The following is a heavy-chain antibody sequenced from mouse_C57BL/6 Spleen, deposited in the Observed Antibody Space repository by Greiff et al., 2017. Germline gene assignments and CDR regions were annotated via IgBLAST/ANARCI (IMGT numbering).Heavy chain of an antibody. V-gene: IGHV1-52*01. CDR1: GYTFTSYW. CDR3: ARGPGD. CDR2: IAPSDSEP. Sequence: QVQLQQPGAELVRPGSSVKLSCKASGYTFTSYWMHWVQPTPIQGLEWIGNIAPSDSEPPYNQKFQDKATLKVDKSTSKAYMQLSSRTAEDSAVYYCARGPGDWGQGTTLTVAS. D-gene: IGHD3-1*01. J-gene: IGHJ2*01.